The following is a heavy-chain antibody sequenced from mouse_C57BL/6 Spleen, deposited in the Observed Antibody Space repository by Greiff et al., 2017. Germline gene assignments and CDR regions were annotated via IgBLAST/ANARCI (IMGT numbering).Heavy chain of an antibody. D-gene: IGHD1-1*01. J-gene: IGHJ2*01. CDR2: IWTGGGT. CDR1: GFSLTSYA. Sequence: VQLQQSGPGLVAPSQSLSITCTVSGFSLTSYAISWVRQPPGKGLEWLGVIWTGGGTNYNSALKSRLSISKDNSKSQVFLKMNSLQTDDTARYYCARNWGYGSSYGFDYWGQGTTLTVSS. V-gene: IGHV2-9-1*01. CDR3: ARNWGYGSSYGFDY.